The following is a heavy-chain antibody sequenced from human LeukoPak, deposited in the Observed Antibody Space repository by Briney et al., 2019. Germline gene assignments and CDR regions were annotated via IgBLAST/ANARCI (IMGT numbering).Heavy chain of an antibody. J-gene: IGHJ4*02. V-gene: IGHV3-23*01. Sequence: GGSLRLSCAASEFTFSSYAVSWVRQAPGKGLEWVSAISGSGGTTYYGDSVKGRFTISRDNSKNTLYLQMNSLRAEDTALYYCAGGLVTKGYLDYWGQGTLVTASS. D-gene: IGHD2-21*02. CDR2: ISGSGGTT. CDR3: AGGLVTKGYLDY. CDR1: EFTFSSYA.